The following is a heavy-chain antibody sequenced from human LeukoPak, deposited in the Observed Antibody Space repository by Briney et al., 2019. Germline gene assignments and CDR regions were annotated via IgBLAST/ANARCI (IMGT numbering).Heavy chain of an antibody. Sequence: SETLSLTCTVSGGSISSYYWSWIRQPPGKGLEWIGYIYYSGSTNYNPSLKSRVTISVDTSKNQFSLKLSSVTAADTVVYYCARSSPYYYDSSGYSPFDYWGQGTLVTVSS. V-gene: IGHV4-59*01. CDR1: GGSISSYY. CDR2: IYYSGST. J-gene: IGHJ4*02. CDR3: ARSSPYYYDSSGYSPFDY. D-gene: IGHD3-22*01.